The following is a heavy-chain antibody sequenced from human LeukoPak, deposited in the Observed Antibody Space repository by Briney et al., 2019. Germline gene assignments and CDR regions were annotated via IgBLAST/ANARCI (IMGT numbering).Heavy chain of an antibody. J-gene: IGHJ4*02. D-gene: IGHD1-1*01. CDR3: ARERESAIYLETCDY. CDR1: GYTFTSYD. Sequence: ASVKVSCKASGYTFTSYDINWVRQATGQGLEWMGWMNPNSGNTGYAQKFQGRVTMTRNTSISTAYMELSSLRSDDTAVYYCARERESAIYLETCDYWGQGTLVTVSS. CDR2: MNPNSGNT. V-gene: IGHV1-8*01.